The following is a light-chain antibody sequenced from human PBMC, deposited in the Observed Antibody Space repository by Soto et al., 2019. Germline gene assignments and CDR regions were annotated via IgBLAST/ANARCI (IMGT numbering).Light chain of an antibody. CDR1: QSVSSY. J-gene: IGKJ2*01. CDR2: DAF. Sequence: EIVLTQSPATLSLSPGEGVTLSCRASQSVSSYLAWYQQKPAQAPRLLIFDAFDSATGSPDRFSGSGSGTGFTLTISSLEPEDFAVDFCQQRRNWPPEFTFGQGTKLEI. V-gene: IGKV3-11*01. CDR3: QQRRNWPPEFT.